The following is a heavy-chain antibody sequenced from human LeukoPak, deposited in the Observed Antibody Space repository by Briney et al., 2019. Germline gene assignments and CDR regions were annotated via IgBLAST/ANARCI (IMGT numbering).Heavy chain of an antibody. CDR2: IYTSGST. V-gene: IGHV4-61*02. CDR1: GGSISSGSYY. D-gene: IGHD3-10*01. CDR3: ARDNGSGSYYYYYMDV. Sequence: SETLSLTCTVSGGSISSGSYYWNWIRQPAGKGLEWIGRIYTSGSTNYNPSLKSRVTISVDTSKNQFSLKLSSVTAADTAVYYCARDNGSGSYYYYYMDVWGKGTTVTISS. J-gene: IGHJ6*03.